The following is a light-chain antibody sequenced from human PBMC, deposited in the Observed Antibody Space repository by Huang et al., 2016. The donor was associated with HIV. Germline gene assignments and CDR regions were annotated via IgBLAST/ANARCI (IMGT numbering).Light chain of an antibody. CDR3: LQYYDWPPWT. CDR1: QNVYSN. V-gene: IGKV3-15*01. Sequence: ETVMTQSPASLSLSPGERATLSCRAGQNVYSNLAWYQHKPGQAPRRLIYGASTRATGGPARFSGSGSGTEFALTISSLQSEDFAVYYCLQYYDWPPWTFGQGTKVEIK. CDR2: GAS. J-gene: IGKJ1*01.